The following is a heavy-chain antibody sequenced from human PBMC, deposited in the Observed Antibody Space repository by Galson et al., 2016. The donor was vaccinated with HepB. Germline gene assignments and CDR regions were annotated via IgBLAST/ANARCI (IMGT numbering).Heavy chain of an antibody. Sequence: SLRLSCATSGFTFNNYGINWVRQAPGKGLEWVAVISYVGNNRHYADAVKGRFTISRDSSTNTVYLQMNSLRADDTAVYFCARDRGLLHYYYGMDVWGQGTTVTVSS. CDR1: GFTFNNYG. CDR2: ISYVGNNR. V-gene: IGHV3-33*08. D-gene: IGHD4-17*01. CDR3: ARDRGLLHYYYGMDV. J-gene: IGHJ6*02.